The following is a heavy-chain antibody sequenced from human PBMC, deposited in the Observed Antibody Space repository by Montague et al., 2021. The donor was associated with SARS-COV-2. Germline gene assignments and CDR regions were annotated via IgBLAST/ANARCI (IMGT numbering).Heavy chain of an antibody. D-gene: IGHD3-22*01. Sequence: SETLSLTCTVSGGSISNYYWSWIRQPPGRGLELIGYIYYSGSTDYSPSLKSRVTISLDTSKNQFSLKVTSVTAADTAVYYCARGGGYYNYGLDVWGPGTTVTVSS. CDR1: GGSISNYY. CDR2: IYYSGST. V-gene: IGHV4-59*01. J-gene: IGHJ6*02. CDR3: ARGGGYYNYGLDV.